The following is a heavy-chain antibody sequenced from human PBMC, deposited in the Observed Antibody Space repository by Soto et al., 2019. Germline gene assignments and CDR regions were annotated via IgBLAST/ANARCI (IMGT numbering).Heavy chain of an antibody. V-gene: IGHV4-39*01. CDR3: ARHEAGWYFDS. Sequence: PSETLSVTCTFSRGSISIGTNYWAWIRQPPGKGIEWIANIYYSGSTFYNPSLKSRVTISLDTSKNQFSLKLRSVTAADTAVYYCARHEAGWYFDSWGQGTLVTVSS. J-gene: IGHJ4*02. CDR1: RGSISIGTNY. CDR2: IYYSGST. D-gene: IGHD6-25*01.